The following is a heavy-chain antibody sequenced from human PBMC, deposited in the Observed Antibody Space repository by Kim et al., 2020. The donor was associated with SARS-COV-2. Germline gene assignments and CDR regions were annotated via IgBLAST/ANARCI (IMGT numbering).Heavy chain of an antibody. Sequence: GGSLRLSCAASGFTFSKYWMQWVRQAPGKGPVWVSNINSDGSSTTYADSVKGRFTVSRDNAKNTVWLQMNTLRAEDTAVYYCGVDFWSGYYPISWFDPWGQGTLVTVSS. D-gene: IGHD3-3*01. CDR1: GFTFSKYW. CDR2: INSDGSST. J-gene: IGHJ5*02. CDR3: GVDFWSGYYPISWFDP. V-gene: IGHV3-74*01.